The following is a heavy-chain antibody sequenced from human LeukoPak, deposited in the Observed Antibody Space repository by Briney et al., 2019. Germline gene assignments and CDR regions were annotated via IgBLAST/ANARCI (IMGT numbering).Heavy chain of an antibody. D-gene: IGHD5-24*01. J-gene: IGHJ2*01. CDR3: ARDRGDGYNPIYWYFDL. V-gene: IGHV6-1*01. Sequence: SQTLSLTCAISGDSVSSNSAAWNWIRQSPSRGLEWLGRTYYRSKWYNDYAVSVKSRITINPDTSKNQFSLQLNSVTPEDTAVYYCARDRGDGYNPIYWYFDLWGRGTLATVSS. CDR1: GDSVSSNSAA. CDR2: TYYRSKWYN.